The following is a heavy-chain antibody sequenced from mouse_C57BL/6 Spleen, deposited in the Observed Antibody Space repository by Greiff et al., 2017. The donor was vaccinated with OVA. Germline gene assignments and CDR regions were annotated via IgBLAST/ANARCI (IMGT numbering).Heavy chain of an antibody. CDR2: IRNKANGYTT. J-gene: IGHJ2*01. CDR1: GFTFTDYY. D-gene: IGHD1-1*01. V-gene: IGHV7-3*01. CDR3: ARYFGSSSFDY. Sequence: EVQLQESGGGLVQPGGSLSLSCAASGFTFTDYYMSWVRQPPGKALEWLGFIRNKANGYTTEYSASVKGRFTISRDNSQSILYLQMNALRAEDSATYYCARYFGSSSFDYWGQGTTLTVSS.